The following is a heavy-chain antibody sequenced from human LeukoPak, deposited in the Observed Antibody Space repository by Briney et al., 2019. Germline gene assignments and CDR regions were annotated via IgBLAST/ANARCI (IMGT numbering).Heavy chain of an antibody. CDR3: AGETTDYGGKAPFWFDP. D-gene: IGHD4-23*01. Sequence: SETLSLTCTVSGGSISSYYWSWIRQPPGKGLEWIGYIYYSGSTNYNPSLKSRVTISVDTSKNQFSLKLSSVTAADTAVYYCAGETTDYGGKAPFWFDPWGQGTLVTVSS. CDR2: IYYSGST. CDR1: GGSISSYY. V-gene: IGHV4-59*12. J-gene: IGHJ5*02.